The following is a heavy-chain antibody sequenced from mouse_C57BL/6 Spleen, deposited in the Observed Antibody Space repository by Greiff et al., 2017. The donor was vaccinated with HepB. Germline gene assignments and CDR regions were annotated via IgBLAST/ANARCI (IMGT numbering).Heavy chain of an antibody. CDR2: INPSNGGT. D-gene: IGHD1-1*01. V-gene: IGHV1-53*01. CDR1: GYTFTSYW. Sequence: QVQLQQPGTELVKPGASVKLSCKASGYTFTSYWMHWVKQRPGQGLEWIGNINPSNGGTNYNEKFKSKATLTVDKSSSTAYMQLSSLTSEDSVVYYCARTSYYYGSSYGDAMDYWGQGTSVTVSS. J-gene: IGHJ4*01. CDR3: ARTSYYYGSSYGDAMDY.